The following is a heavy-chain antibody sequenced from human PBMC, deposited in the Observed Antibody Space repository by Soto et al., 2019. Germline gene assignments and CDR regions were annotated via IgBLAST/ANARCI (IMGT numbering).Heavy chain of an antibody. D-gene: IGHD1-7*01. CDR1: GGSISSSNW. CDR2: IYHSGST. CDR3: ASEARGSITGTTGSWFDP. Sequence: SETLSLTCAVSGGSISSSNWWSWVRQPPRKGLEWIGEIYHSGSTNYNPSIKSRVTISVDKSKNQFSLKLSSVTAADTAVYYCASEARGSITGTTGSWFDPWGQGTLVTVSS. V-gene: IGHV4-4*02. J-gene: IGHJ5*02.